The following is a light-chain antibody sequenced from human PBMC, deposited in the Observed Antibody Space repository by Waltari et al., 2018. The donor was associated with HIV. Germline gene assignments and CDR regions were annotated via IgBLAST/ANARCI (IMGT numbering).Light chain of an antibody. CDR3: QSFDSSLTTSGVI. V-gene: IGLV1-40*01. J-gene: IGLJ2*01. Sequence: QSVLTQPPSVSGAPGQRVTISCTGSSSNIGAGYHVPWYQQLPATAPQPLIYANINRPSGVPDRFSGSKSGSSASLAITGLQAEDEAHYYCQSFDSSLTTSGVIFGGGTKLTVL. CDR1: SSNIGAGYH. CDR2: ANI.